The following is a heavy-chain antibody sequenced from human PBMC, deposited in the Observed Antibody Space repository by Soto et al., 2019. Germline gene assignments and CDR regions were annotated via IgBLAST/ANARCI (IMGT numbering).Heavy chain of an antibody. Sequence: QVQRVESGGGVVQPGRCLRLCCAASGFTFSSYGMHWVRQAPGKGLEWVAVISFDGSKKYYADSVKGRFTISRDNSWNTLFLQMNGLRAEDTALYYCAKYSDNGEHGDWFDPWGPGTLVTVSS. CDR2: ISFDGSKK. J-gene: IGHJ5*02. V-gene: IGHV3-30*18. CDR3: AKYSDNGEHGDWFDP. CDR1: GFTFSSYG. D-gene: IGHD4-17*01.